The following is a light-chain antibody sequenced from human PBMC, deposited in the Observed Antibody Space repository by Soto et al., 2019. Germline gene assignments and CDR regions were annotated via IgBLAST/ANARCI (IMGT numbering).Light chain of an antibody. CDR2: DDS. CDR1: NIGSKS. CDR3: QVWDGSSDRPV. Sequence: SYELTQPPPVSVAPGQTARITCGGSNIGSKSVHWYQQKPGRAPVMVVYDDSDRPSGIPERFSGSNSGNTAALTISRVEAGDEADYYCQVWDGSSDRPVFGGGTQLTVL. V-gene: IGLV3-21*02. J-gene: IGLJ3*02.